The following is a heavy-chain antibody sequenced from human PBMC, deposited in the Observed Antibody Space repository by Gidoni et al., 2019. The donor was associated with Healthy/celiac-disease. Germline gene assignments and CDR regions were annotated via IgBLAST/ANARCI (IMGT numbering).Heavy chain of an antibody. J-gene: IGHJ6*03. CDR3: ARVVGYCSSTSCSYYMDV. Sequence: QVQLVESGGGVVQPGRSLRLSCAASGFTFSSYGMHWVRQAPGKGLEWGAVIWYDGSNKYYADSVKGRFTISRDKSKNTLYLQMNSLRAEDTAVYYCARVVGYCSSTSCSYYMDVWGKGTTVTVSS. CDR2: IWYDGSNK. D-gene: IGHD2-2*01. V-gene: IGHV3-33*01. CDR1: GFTFSSYG.